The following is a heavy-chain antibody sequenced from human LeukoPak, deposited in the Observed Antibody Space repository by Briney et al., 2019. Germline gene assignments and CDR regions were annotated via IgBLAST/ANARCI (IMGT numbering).Heavy chain of an antibody. CDR3: ARDPYGDYGIH. CDR1: GGSISSGDYY. CDR2: IYYSGST. V-gene: IGHV4-30-4*01. D-gene: IGHD4-17*01. J-gene: IGHJ4*02. Sequence: PSETLSLTCTVPGGSISSGDYYWSWIRQPPGKGLEWIGYIYYSGSTYYNPSLKSRVTISVDTSKNQFSLKLSSVTAADTAVYYCARDPYGDYGIHWGQGTLVTVSS.